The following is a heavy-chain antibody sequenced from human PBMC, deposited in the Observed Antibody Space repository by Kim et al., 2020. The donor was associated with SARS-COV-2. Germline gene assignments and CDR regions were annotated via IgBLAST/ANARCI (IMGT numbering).Heavy chain of an antibody. D-gene: IGHD3-10*01. CDR3: ATAPYHYGSESYPD. Sequence: GGSLRLSCAASGFTFSSFGLNWVRQAPGKGLEWVSSISSSSTYIYYADSVKGRFTISRDNAKNSLYLQMNSLSADDTAVYYCATAPYHYGSESYPDWAPGTLVTVS. CDR2: ISSSSTYI. J-gene: IGHJ1*01. V-gene: IGHV3-21*01. CDR1: GFTFSSFG.